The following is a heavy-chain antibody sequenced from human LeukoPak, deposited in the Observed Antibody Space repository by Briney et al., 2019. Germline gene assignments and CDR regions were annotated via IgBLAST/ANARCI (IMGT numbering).Heavy chain of an antibody. CDR1: GFTFSSYA. J-gene: IGHJ4*02. Sequence: PGGSLRLSCAASGFTFSSYAMSWVRQAPGKGLEWVSAISGDAGSTYYADSVKGRFTISRDNSKNTLYLQMYSLRAEDTAIYYCAEDQNMVATAPFDCWGQGTLVTVSS. D-gene: IGHD5-12*01. CDR3: AEDQNMVATAPFDC. CDR2: ISGDAGST. V-gene: IGHV3-23*01.